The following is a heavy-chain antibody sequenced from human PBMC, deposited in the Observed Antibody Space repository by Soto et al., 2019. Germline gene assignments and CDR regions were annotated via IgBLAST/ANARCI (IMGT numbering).Heavy chain of an antibody. Sequence: QITLKESGPTLVNPTQTLTLTCTCSGFSVTTSGVGVGWIRQPPGKALEWLALTYWDDDKRYSPSLKSRLTITKDTSKNPVVLTMTNMDPVDTATYYCARRIAAAAFDYWGQGTLVTVSS. D-gene: IGHD6-13*01. V-gene: IGHV2-5*02. J-gene: IGHJ4*02. CDR3: ARRIAAAAFDY. CDR1: GFSVTTSGVG. CDR2: TYWDDDK.